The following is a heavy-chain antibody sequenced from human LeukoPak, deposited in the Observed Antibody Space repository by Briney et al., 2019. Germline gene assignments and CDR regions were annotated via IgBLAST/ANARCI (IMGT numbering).Heavy chain of an antibody. CDR1: GFTFSSYA. D-gene: IGHD3-10*01. Sequence: GGSLRLSCAASGFTFSSYAMHWVRQAPGKGLEWVAVISYDGSNKYYADSVKGRFTISRDNSKNTLYLQMNSLRAEDTAVYYCARDWVAGVPFDAFDIWGQGAMVSVSS. J-gene: IGHJ3*02. CDR3: ARDWVAGVPFDAFDI. CDR2: ISYDGSNK. V-gene: IGHV3-30*01.